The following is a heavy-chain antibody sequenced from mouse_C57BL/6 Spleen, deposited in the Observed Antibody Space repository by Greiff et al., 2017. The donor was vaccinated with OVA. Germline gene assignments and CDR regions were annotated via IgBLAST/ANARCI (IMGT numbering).Heavy chain of an antibody. CDR3: AREGGLRRGFLDY. CDR1: GYTFTSYW. D-gene: IGHD2-4*01. V-gene: IGHV1-64*01. CDR2: IHPNSGST. J-gene: IGHJ2*01. Sequence: QVQLQQPGAELVKPGASVKLSCKASGYTFTSYWMHWVKQRPGQGLEWIGMIHPNSGSTNYNEKFKSKATLTVDKSSSTAYMQLSSLTSEDSAVYYCAREGGLRRGFLDYWGQGTTLTVSS.